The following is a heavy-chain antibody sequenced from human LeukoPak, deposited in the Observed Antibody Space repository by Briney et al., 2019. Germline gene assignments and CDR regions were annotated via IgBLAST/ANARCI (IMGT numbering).Heavy chain of an antibody. Sequence: SETLSLTCTVSGGSISSYYWSWIRQPPGKGLEWIGYIYYSGSTNYNPSLKSRVTISVDTSKNQFSLKLSSVTAADTAVYYCARDLGLVGALWGQGTLVTVSS. CDR3: ARDLGLVGAL. D-gene: IGHD1-26*01. CDR1: GGSISSYY. J-gene: IGHJ4*02. CDR2: IYYSGST. V-gene: IGHV4-59*01.